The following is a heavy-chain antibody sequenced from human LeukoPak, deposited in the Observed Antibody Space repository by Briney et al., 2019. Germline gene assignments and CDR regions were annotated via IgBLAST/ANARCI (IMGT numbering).Heavy chain of an antibody. CDR2: IYTSGST. CDR1: GGSISSYY. V-gene: IGHV4-4*07. D-gene: IGHD6-13*01. CDR3: ARIMYSSSWYGGMYYYGMDV. Sequence: SETLSLTCTVSGGSISSYYWSWIRQPAGKGLEWIGRIYTSGSTNYNPSLKSRVTMSIDTPKNQFSLKLSSVTAADTAVYYCARIMYSSSWYGGMYYYGMDVWGQGTTVTVSS. J-gene: IGHJ6*02.